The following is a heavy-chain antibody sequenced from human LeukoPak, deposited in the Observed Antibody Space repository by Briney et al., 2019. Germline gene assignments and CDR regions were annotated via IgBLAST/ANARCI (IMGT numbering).Heavy chain of an antibody. J-gene: IGHJ6*02. CDR1: EFDFSSHA. CDR2: ISISGSKT. CDR3: AKNKDYCSSSTCYYQNGMDV. D-gene: IGHD2-2*01. V-gene: IGHV3-23*01. Sequence: GGSLRLSCAASEFDFSSHAMTWVRQAPGKGLEWVSAISISGSKTYYADSVKGRFTISRDNSKNTLYLQMNSLRAEDTAVYHCAKNKDYCSSSTCYYQNGMDVWGQGTTVAVSS.